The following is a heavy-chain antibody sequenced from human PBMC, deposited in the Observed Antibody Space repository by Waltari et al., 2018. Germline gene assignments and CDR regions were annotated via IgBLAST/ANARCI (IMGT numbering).Heavy chain of an antibody. D-gene: IGHD3-3*01. Sequence: QVQLQESGPGLVKPSQTLSLTCTVSGGSISSGSYYWSWIRQPAGKGLEWIGRIYTSGSTNYNPSLKGRVTISVDTAKNQFSLKLSSVTAADTAVYYCARDFWSGPFDPWGQGTLVTVSS. CDR3: ARDFWSGPFDP. V-gene: IGHV4-61*02. J-gene: IGHJ5*02. CDR1: GGSISSGSYY. CDR2: IYTSGST.